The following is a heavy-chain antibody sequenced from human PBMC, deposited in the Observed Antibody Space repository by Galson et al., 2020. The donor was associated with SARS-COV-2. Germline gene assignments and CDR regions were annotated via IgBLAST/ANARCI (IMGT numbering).Heavy chain of an antibody. V-gene: IGHV1-2*02. CDR3: ARDGADYYDSSGYYSLFLDY. CDR1: GYTFTGYY. Sequence: ASVKVSCKASGYTFTGYYMHWVRQAPGQGLEWMGWINPNSGGTNYAQKFQGRVTMTRDTSISTAYMELSRLRSDDTAVYYCARDGADYYDSSGYYSLFLDYWGQGTLVTVSS. J-gene: IGHJ4*02. D-gene: IGHD3-22*01. CDR2: INPNSGGT.